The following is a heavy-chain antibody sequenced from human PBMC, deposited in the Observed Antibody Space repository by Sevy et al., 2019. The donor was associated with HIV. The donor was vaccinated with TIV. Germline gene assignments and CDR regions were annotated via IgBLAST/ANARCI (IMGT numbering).Heavy chain of an antibody. CDR2: IYSGGST. J-gene: IGHJ4*02. CDR3: ERGLGATSYYFDY. V-gene: IGHV3-53*01. CDR1: GFTVSSNY. Sequence: GGSLRLSCAASGFTVSSNYMSWVRQAPGKGLEWVSVIYSGGSTYYADSVKGRFTISRDNSKNTLYLQVTSLRAEDTAVYYCERGLGATSYYFDYWGQGTLVTVSS. D-gene: IGHD1-26*01.